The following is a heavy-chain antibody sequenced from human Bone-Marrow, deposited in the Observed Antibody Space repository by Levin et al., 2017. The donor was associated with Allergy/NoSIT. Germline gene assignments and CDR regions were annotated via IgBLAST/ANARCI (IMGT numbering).Heavy chain of an antibody. D-gene: IGHD3-22*01. CDR3: ARDSGGNGYPDY. CDR2: IYISWNT. V-gene: IGHV4-4*07. J-gene: IGHJ4*02. CDR1: GGSISSYY. Sequence: SQTLSLTCTVSGGSISSYYWSWIRQPTGKGLEWIGRIYISWNTNYNTSLKSRIAMSLDTSMNQVSLNLNSVTAADTAVYYCARDSGGNGYPDYWGQGTLVTVSS.